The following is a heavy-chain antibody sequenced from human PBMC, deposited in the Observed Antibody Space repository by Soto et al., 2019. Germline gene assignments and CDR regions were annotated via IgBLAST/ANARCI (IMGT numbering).Heavy chain of an antibody. CDR1: EYTFSSIW. D-gene: IGHD6-19*01. J-gene: IGHJ4*02. CDR2: IEQNGGER. Sequence: DVQLVESGGGLVQPGGSLRLSCEASEYTFSSIWMNWVRQAPGKGLEWVAIIEQNGGERNYLDSVKGRFTISRDNAKKSVYLKMNSLSAEDTALYYCVGGYGWLPDYWGQGTLVIGYS. CDR3: VGGYGWLPDY. V-gene: IGHV3-7*05.